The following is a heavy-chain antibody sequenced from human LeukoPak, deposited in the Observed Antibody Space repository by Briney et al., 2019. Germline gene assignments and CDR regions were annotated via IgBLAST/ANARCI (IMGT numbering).Heavy chain of an antibody. Sequence: GGSLRLSCAASGFTFSSYSMNWVRQAPGKGLEWVSSISRSSSYIHYADSVKGRFTISRDNAKNSLYLQMNSLRAEDTAVYYCARSGTTYYYDSSGYYYDPNYYYYYYMDVWGKGTTVTIPS. V-gene: IGHV3-21*01. CDR1: GFTFSSYS. CDR2: ISRSSSYI. J-gene: IGHJ6*03. CDR3: ARSGTTYYYDSSGYYYDPNYYYYYYMDV. D-gene: IGHD3-22*01.